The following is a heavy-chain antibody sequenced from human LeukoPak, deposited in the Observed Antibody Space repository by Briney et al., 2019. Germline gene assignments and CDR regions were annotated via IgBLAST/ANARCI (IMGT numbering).Heavy chain of an antibody. CDR3: AKHTLDFLRYFDWLANPFDI. CDR1: GFTFSSYA. V-gene: IGHV3-23*01. CDR2: ISGSGGST. J-gene: IGHJ3*02. D-gene: IGHD3-9*01. Sequence: GGSLRLSCAASGFTFSSYAMSWVRQAPGKGLEWVPAISGSGGSTYYADSVKGRFTISRDNSKNTLYPQMNSLRAEDTAVYYCAKHTLDFLRYFDWLANPFDIWGQGTMVTVSS.